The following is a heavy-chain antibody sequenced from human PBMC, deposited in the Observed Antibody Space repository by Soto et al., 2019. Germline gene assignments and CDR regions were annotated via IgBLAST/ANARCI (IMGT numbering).Heavy chain of an antibody. CDR2: ISYDGSNK. D-gene: IGHD5-18*01. V-gene: IGHV3-30-3*01. CDR1: GFTFSSYA. J-gene: IGHJ6*02. CDR3: ARDVNTGWEPPDAYYEYGMDV. Sequence: QVQLVESGGGVVQPGRSLRLSCAASGFTFSSYAMHWVRQAPGKGLEWVAVISYDGSNKYYADSVKCRFTISRDNSKNTLYLQMNSLRAEDTAVYYCARDVNTGWEPPDAYYEYGMDVWGQGTTVTVSS.